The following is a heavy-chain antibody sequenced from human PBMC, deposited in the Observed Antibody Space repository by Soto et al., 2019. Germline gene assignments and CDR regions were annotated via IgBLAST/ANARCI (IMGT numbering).Heavy chain of an antibody. V-gene: IGHV3-53*04. Sequence: GGSLRLSCAASGFTVSSNYMSWVRLAPGKGLEWVSVIYSGGSTYYADSVKGRFTISRHNSKNTLYLQMNSLRAEDTAVYYCARDPSSSSGAFDICGQGTMVTGSS. CDR2: IYSGGST. J-gene: IGHJ3*02. CDR1: GFTVSSNY. CDR3: ARDPSSSSGAFDI. D-gene: IGHD6-6*01.